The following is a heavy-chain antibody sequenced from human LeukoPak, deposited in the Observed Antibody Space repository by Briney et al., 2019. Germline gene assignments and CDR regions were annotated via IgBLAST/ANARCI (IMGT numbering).Heavy chain of an antibody. Sequence: GESLKISCKGSGYSFTSYWIGWVRQMPGKGLELMGIIYPGDSDTRYSPSFQGQVTISADKSISTAYLQWSSLTASDTAMYYCARLWYQLLPLPKHWFDPWGQGTLVTVSS. CDR2: IYPGDSDT. D-gene: IGHD2-2*01. CDR3: ARLWYQLLPLPKHWFDP. CDR1: GYSFTSYW. J-gene: IGHJ5*02. V-gene: IGHV5-51*01.